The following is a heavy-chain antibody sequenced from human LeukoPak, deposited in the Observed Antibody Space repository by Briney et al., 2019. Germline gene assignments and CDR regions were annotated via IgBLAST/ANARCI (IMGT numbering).Heavy chain of an antibody. J-gene: IGHJ4*02. CDR3: ARGGYSYGYMGYSDY. CDR2: ISAYNGNT. Sequence: ASVTVPCKASGYTFNYYGINWVRQAPGQGLEWMGWISAYNGNTNYAQNLQGRATMTTDTSTSTAYMELRSLRSDATALYYCARGGYSYGYMGYSDYWGQGTLVTVSS. CDR1: GYTFNYYG. D-gene: IGHD5-18*01. V-gene: IGHV1-18*01.